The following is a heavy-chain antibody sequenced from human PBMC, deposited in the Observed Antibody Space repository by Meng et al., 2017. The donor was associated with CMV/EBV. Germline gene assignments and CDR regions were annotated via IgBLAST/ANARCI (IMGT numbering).Heavy chain of an antibody. CDR2: VRSEAYGGTT. V-gene: IGHV3-49*04. CDR1: GFNFRDYA. D-gene: IGHD1-26*01. J-gene: IGHJ3*01. CDR3: RRLGATGFGAFDV. Sequence: GGSLRLSCSSSGFNFRDYAMTWVRQAPGRGLEWVGFVRSEAYGGTTEDGASVKGRFSISRDDSKSIVYLQMNSLTTEDTAVYYCRRLGATGFGAFDVWGQGAMVTVSS.